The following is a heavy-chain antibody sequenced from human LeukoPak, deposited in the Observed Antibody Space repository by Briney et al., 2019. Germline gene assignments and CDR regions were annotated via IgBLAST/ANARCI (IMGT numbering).Heavy chain of an antibody. Sequence: PSKTLSLTCTVSGGSISGYYWTWIRQPPGEALEYIGCIYYTGSTNYNPSLNSRVTISVDTSKNQFALKLSSVTAADTAVYYCARVVGGVGLDYWGQGTLVTVSS. J-gene: IGHJ4*02. CDR1: GGSISGYY. D-gene: IGHD3-16*01. CDR3: ARVVGGVGLDY. V-gene: IGHV4-59*01. CDR2: IYYTGST.